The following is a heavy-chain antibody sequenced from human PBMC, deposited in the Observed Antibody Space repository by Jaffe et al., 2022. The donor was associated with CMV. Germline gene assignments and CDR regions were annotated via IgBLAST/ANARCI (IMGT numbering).Heavy chain of an antibody. CDR1: GFTVSSNY. D-gene: IGHD6-6*01. Sequence: EVQLVESGGGLIQPGGSLRLSCAASGFTVSSNYMSWVRQAPGKGLEWVSVIYSGGSTYYADSVKGRFTISRDNSKNTLYLQMNSLRAEDTAVYYCAREKGSSSGLWYYGMDVWGQGTTVTVSS. J-gene: IGHJ6*02. CDR3: AREKGSSSGLWYYGMDV. CDR2: IYSGGST. V-gene: IGHV3-53*01.